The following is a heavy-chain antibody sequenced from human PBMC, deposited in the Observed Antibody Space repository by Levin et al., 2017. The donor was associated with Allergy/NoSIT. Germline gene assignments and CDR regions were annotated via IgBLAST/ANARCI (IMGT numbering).Heavy chain of an antibody. CDR3: ARHGVVPAASNWFDP. Sequence: PSETLSLTCTVSGGSISSSSYYWGWIRQPPGKGLEWIGSIYYSGSTYYNPSLKSRVTISVDTSKNQFSLKLSSVTAADTAVYYCARHGVVPAASNWFDPWGQGTLVTVSS. CDR2: IYYSGST. J-gene: IGHJ5*02. V-gene: IGHV4-39*01. CDR1: GGSISSSSYY. D-gene: IGHD2-2*01.